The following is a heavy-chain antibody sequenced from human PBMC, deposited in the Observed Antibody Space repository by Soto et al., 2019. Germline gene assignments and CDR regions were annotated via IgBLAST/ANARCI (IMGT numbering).Heavy chain of an antibody. Sequence: QVQLQQWGVGLLKPSETLSLTCAVNGGSFSAYYWSWIRQPPGKGLEWIGESNYSGSTKYNPSLKSRIPISVDTSKHPFSLTLRSASAADAAVSYRARGRVIVVTIGVLGFDSWGQGTLVTVSS. D-gene: IGHD5-12*01. CDR3: ARGRVIVVTIGVLGFDS. V-gene: IGHV4-34*01. J-gene: IGHJ4*02. CDR1: GGSFSAYY. CDR2: SNYSGST.